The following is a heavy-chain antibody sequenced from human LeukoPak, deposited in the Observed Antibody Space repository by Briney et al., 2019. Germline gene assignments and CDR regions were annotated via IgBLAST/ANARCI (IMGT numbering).Heavy chain of an antibody. CDR2: IYSSGST. V-gene: IGHV4-39*02. CDR1: GVSISSGSNY. D-gene: IGHD6-13*01. CDR3: ARIPSSSWYGNWFDP. Sequence: SETLSLTCSVSGVSISSGSNYWGWIRQPPGKTLKWIGSIYSSGSTYYNSSLKSRVIILIDTSKNHFSLTLSSVTAADTAVYYCARIPSSSWYGNWFDPWGQGTLVTVSS. J-gene: IGHJ5*02.